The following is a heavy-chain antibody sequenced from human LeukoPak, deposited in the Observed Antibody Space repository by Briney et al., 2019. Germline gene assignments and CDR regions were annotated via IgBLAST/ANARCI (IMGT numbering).Heavy chain of an antibody. CDR3: AKIGYHGYSYGFLDY. V-gene: IGHV3-30*04. D-gene: IGHD5-18*01. J-gene: IGHJ4*02. CDR1: GFTFSSYA. CDR2: ISYDGSNK. Sequence: PGRSLRLSCAASGFTFSSYAMHWVRQAPGKGLEWVAVISYDGSNKYYADFVKGRFTISRDNSKNTLSLQMNSLRAEDTAVYYCAKIGYHGYSYGFLDYWGQGTLVTVSS.